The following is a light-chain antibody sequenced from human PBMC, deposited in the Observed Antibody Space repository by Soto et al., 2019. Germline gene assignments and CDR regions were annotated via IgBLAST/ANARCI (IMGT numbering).Light chain of an antibody. CDR3: QQYNDSFRYT. J-gene: IGKJ2*01. CDR1: QNINTW. V-gene: IGKV1-5*03. Sequence: DIQMTQSPSTLSASVGDRVTITCRASQNINTWLAWYQQKPGTVPKLLIYGASTLESGVPSRFSGSRSGTEFTLTVTSLQPDDFATYYCQQYNDSFRYTFGQGTKVDIK. CDR2: GAS.